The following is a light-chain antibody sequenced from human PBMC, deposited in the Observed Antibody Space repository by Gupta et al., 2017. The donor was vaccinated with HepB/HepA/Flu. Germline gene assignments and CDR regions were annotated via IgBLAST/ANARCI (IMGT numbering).Light chain of an antibody. Sequence: QSVLTQPPSASGTPGQRVTISCSGSSSNIGSNTVNWYQQLPGTAPKLLIYSNNQRPSGVPDRFSGSTSGTSASLAISGLQSEDEADYYCAAWDYSLNGVVFGGGTKLTVL. V-gene: IGLV1-44*01. CDR2: SNN. J-gene: IGLJ2*01. CDR3: AAWDYSLNGVV. CDR1: SSNIGSNT.